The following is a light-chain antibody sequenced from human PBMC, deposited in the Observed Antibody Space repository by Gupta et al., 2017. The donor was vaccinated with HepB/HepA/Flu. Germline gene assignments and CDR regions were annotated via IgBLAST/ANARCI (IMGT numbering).Light chain of an antibody. CDR3: AGWDDSRNGWV. V-gene: IGLV1-44*01. Sequence: QSVLTQPPSASGTPGQRVTISCSGSSSNIGSNTVHWYRQLPGTAPKLLLYSNNQRPSGVPDRFSGSKSGTSASLGISGLQSEDEADYYGAGWDDSRNGWVFGGGTKLTVL. CDR2: SNN. CDR1: SSNIGSNT. J-gene: IGLJ3*02.